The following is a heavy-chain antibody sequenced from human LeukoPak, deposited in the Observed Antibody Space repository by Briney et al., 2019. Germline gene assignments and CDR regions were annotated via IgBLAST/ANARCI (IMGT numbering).Heavy chain of an antibody. CDR1: GYSLSSGYY. V-gene: IGHV4-38-2*01. D-gene: IGHD4-23*01. CDR2: ISHTGSA. J-gene: IGHJ4*02. CDR3: SRYLGHGGDSDY. Sequence: PPETLSLTRAVSGYSLSSGYYWGWIPQPPGKGLEWIGSISHTGSASSHPSLKSRVTIPLDTSKNQFSLTLTSVTATAPAGLSCSRYLGHGGDSDYWGQGTLVTVSS.